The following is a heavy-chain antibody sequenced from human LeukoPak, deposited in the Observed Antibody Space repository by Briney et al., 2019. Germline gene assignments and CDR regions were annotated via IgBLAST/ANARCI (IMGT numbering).Heavy chain of an antibody. CDR1: GLTFSDYG. D-gene: IGHD2-8*01. CDR2: ISYDGSNK. V-gene: IGHV3-30*03. Sequence: GGSLRHSCAASGLTFSDYGMHWVRQAPGKGLEWVAVISYDGSNKNYADSVKGRFTISRDNAKNSLYLQMNSLRAEDTAVYYCARDMIDYARPDAFDIWGQGTMVTVSS. CDR3: ARDMIDYARPDAFDI. J-gene: IGHJ3*02.